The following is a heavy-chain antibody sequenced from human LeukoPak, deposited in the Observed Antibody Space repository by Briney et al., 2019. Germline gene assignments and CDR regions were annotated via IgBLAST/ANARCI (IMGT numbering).Heavy chain of an antibody. CDR1: GFSFSSYG. J-gene: IGHJ4*02. V-gene: IGHV3-30*18. D-gene: IGHD2/OR15-2a*01. Sequence: GRSLRLSCAASGFSFSSYGMHWVRQAPGKGLEWVAVISYDGNGNYADSVKGRFTISRDNSKHTVYLQMNSLRPEDTVVYYCAKGYLYADDSWGQGTLVTVSS. CDR3: AKGYLYADDS. CDR2: ISYDGNG.